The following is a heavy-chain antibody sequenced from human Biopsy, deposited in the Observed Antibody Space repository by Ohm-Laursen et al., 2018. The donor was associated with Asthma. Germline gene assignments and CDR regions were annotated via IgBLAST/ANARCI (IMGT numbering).Heavy chain of an antibody. Sequence: ASVKVSCKASGYNFISFAIHWVRQAPGQRPEWMGWVNTGIGDTKYSQKFQGRVTITRDTSASTAYMELRSLRSEDTATYYCARTYYDFLTGQVKDVFGVWGQGTMVTVSS. J-gene: IGHJ3*01. CDR3: ARTYYDFLTGQVKDVFGV. CDR2: VNTGIGDT. D-gene: IGHD3-9*01. CDR1: GYNFISFA. V-gene: IGHV1-3*04.